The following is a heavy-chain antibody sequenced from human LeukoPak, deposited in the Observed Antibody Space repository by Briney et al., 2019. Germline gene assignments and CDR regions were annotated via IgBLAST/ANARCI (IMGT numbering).Heavy chain of an antibody. CDR2: VYNTGIT. CDR1: GGSISGYF. CDR3: ARGPDDGYNYIVY. Sequence: SETLSLTRTFSGGSISGYFWGWIRQPPGKGLEWIGYVYNTGITDYNPSLKSRVAISVDTSNNQFSLKLISVTAADTAVYYCARGPDDGYNYIVYWGQGTLVTVSP. V-gene: IGHV4-59*01. J-gene: IGHJ4*02. D-gene: IGHD5-24*01.